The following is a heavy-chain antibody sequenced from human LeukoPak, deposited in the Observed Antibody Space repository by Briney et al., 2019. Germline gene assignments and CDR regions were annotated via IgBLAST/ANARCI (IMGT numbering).Heavy chain of an antibody. J-gene: IGHJ4*02. Sequence: SSETLSLTCTVSSGSISSGDYYWSWIRQPPGKGLEWIGYIYYSGSTYYNPSLKSRVTISVDTSKNQFSLKLSSVTAADTAVYYCARALRYSSPDYWGQGTLVTVSS. D-gene: IGHD3-9*01. CDR2: IYYSGST. CDR1: SGSISSGDYY. V-gene: IGHV4-30-4*01. CDR3: ARALRYSSPDY.